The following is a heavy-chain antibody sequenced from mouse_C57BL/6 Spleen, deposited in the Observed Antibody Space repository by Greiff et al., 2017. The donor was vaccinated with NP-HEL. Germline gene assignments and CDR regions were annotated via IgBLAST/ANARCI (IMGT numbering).Heavy chain of an antibody. CDR2: IDPSDSYT. D-gene: IGHD1-1*01. CDR3: ATPYYYGREYAMDD. V-gene: IGHV1-50*01. Sequence: QVQLQQPGAELVKPGASVKLSCKASGYTFTSYWMQWVKQRPGQGLEWIGEIDPSDSYTNYNQKFKGKATLTVDTSSSTAYMQLSSLTSEDSAVYYCATPYYYGREYAMDDWGQGTSVTVSS. CDR1: GYTFTSYW. J-gene: IGHJ4*01.